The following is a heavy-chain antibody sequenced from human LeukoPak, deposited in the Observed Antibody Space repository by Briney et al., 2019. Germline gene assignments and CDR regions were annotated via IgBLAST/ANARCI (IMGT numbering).Heavy chain of an antibody. J-gene: IGHJ3*02. CDR2: IIPIFGTA. CDR3: ARNHPYCGGDCYSFWFAFDI. D-gene: IGHD2-21*02. Sequence: SVKVSCKASGGTFSSYAISWVRQAPGQGLEWMGGIIPIFGTANYAQKFQGRVTITADKSTSTAYMELSSLRSEDTAVYYCARNHPYCGGDCYSFWFAFDIWGQGTMVTVSS. V-gene: IGHV1-69*06. CDR1: GGTFSSYA.